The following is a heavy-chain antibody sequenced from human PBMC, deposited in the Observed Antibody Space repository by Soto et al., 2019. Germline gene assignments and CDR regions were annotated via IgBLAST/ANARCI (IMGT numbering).Heavy chain of an antibody. V-gene: IGHV1-69*01. J-gene: IGHJ5*02. CDR3: VRLFYGPYQYVDVDYFPDWRDP. Sequence: QVQMVQSGPEVKKPGSSVKVSCKAPGGTFSIYGINWVRQAPGQGLEWMGGIMPLLGSTHYAEKFKGRVTITADESTTTSYMEMSSLRSEDTAIYYCVRLFYGPYQYVDVDYFPDWRDPWGQGTLVTVSS. D-gene: IGHD2-2*03. CDR1: GGTFSIYG. CDR2: IMPLLGST.